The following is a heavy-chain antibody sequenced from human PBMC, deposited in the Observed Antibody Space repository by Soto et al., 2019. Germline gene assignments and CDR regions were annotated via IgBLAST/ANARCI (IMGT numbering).Heavy chain of an antibody. CDR3: AKATATGGGAFDI. D-gene: IGHD2-8*02. CDR1: GFICSSYD. CDR2: ILVDGRT. Sequence: GGSLRLSCAASGFICSSYDMSWVRQAPGKGLEWVSTILVDGRTFYVDSVKGRFTISRDSSKNTVYLQMNSLTAGDTALYYCAKATATGGGAFDICGRGTTVTVSS. V-gene: IGHV3-23*01. J-gene: IGHJ3*02.